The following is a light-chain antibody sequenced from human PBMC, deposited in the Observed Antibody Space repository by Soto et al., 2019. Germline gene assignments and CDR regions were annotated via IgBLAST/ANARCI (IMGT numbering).Light chain of an antibody. CDR1: QSISGW. Sequence: DIQMTQSPSTLSASVGDRVTITCRASQSISGWLAWYQQKPGKAPNLLISDASSLESGVPSRFSGSGSGTEFTLTISGLQPDDFATYYCQEYSSYSSFGQGTKLEIK. V-gene: IGKV1-5*01. CDR3: QEYSSYSS. J-gene: IGKJ2*01. CDR2: DAS.